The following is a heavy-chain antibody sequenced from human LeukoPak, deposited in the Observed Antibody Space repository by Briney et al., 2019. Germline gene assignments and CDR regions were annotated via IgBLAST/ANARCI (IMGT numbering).Heavy chain of an antibody. V-gene: IGHV3-23*01. CDR2: ISGSGGST. D-gene: IGHD3-22*01. Sequence: GGSLRLSCAASGFTFSGYAMSWVRQAPGKGLEWVSAISGSGGSTYYADSVKGRFTISRDNSKNTLYLQMNSLRAEDTAVYYCAKESGSGYYYEGYYFDYWGQGTLVTVSS. CDR3: AKESGSGYYYEGYYFDY. J-gene: IGHJ4*02. CDR1: GFTFSGYA.